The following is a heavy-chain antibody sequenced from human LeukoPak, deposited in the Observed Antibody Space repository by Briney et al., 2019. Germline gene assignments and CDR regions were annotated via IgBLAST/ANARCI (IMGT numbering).Heavy chain of an antibody. CDR2: ISGSGGST. D-gene: IGHD2-2*01. V-gene: IGHV3-23*01. Sequence: PGGSLRLSCAASGFTFSSYAMSWVRQAPGKGLEWVSAISGSGGSTYYADSVKGRFAISRDNSKNTLYLQMNSLRAEDTAVYYCAKDDEYQLPLTWFDPWGQGTLVTVSS. CDR3: AKDDEYQLPLTWFDP. J-gene: IGHJ5*02. CDR1: GFTFSSYA.